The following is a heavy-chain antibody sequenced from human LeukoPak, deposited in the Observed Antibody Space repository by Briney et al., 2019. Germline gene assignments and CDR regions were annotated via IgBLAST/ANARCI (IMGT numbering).Heavy chain of an antibody. D-gene: IGHD2-2*01. V-gene: IGHV1-2*02. CDR1: GYTFTGYY. CDR2: INPNSGGT. Sequence: ASVKVSCKASGYTFTGYYMHWVRQAPGQGLEWMGWINPNSGGTNYAQKFQGRVTMTRDTSINTAYTELSRLTSDDTAVYYCARDGSRRSSTSCYDYWGQGTLVTVSS. CDR3: ARDGSRRSSTSCYDY. J-gene: IGHJ4*02.